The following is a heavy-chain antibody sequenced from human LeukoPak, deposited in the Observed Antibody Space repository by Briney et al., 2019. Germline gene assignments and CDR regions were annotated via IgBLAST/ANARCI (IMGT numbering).Heavy chain of an antibody. V-gene: IGHV4-59*08. D-gene: IGHD4-17*01. Sequence: NSSETLSLTCTVSGGSISSYYWSWIRQPPGKGLEWIGYIYYSGSTNYNPSLKSRVTISVDTSKNQFSLKLSSVTAADTAVYYCARLHDYGDYLDYWGQGTLVTVSS. CDR1: GGSISSYY. CDR2: IYYSGST. J-gene: IGHJ4*02. CDR3: ARLHDYGDYLDY.